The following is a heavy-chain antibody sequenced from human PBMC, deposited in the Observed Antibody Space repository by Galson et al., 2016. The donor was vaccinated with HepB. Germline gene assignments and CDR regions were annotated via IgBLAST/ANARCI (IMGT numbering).Heavy chain of an antibody. Sequence: SETLSLTCTVSGGSISRSRYFWGWIRQPPGRGLEWIGNIYYNETTYYNPSLRSRVSISADTSKSQLSLKLNSVTAADTAVYYCARLGYSAYVLDSWGQGTRVSVSS. CDR2: IYYNETT. D-gene: IGHD5-12*01. CDR1: GGSISRSRYF. CDR3: ARLGYSAYVLDS. V-gene: IGHV4-39*01. J-gene: IGHJ4*02.